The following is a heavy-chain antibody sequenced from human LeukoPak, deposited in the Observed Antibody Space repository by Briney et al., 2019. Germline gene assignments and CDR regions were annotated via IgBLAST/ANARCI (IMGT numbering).Heavy chain of an antibody. V-gene: IGHV4-39*01. D-gene: IGHD1-7*01. CDR2: IYYSGST. CDR3: ARGITGTTPLDY. Sequence: PSETLSLTCTVSGGSISSSSYSWGWIRQPPGKGLEWIGSIYYSGSTYYNPSLKSRVTISVDTSKNQFSLKLSSVTAADTAVYYCARGITGTTPLDYWGQGTLVTVSS. CDR1: GGSISSSSYS. J-gene: IGHJ4*02.